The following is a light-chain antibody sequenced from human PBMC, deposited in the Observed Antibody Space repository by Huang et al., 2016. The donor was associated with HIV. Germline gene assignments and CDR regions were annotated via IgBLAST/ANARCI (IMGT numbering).Light chain of an antibody. CDR1: QSVSSN. CDR3: QQYNNWHYT. V-gene: IGKV3-15*01. CDR2: VAS. J-gene: IGKJ2*01. Sequence: EIVMTQSPATLSVSPGERATLSCRASQSVSSNLAWYQEKPGQAPRLLIYVASTRATGIPARFSGSGSGTEFTLTISSLQSEDFAVYYCQQYNNWHYTFGQGTKLEIK.